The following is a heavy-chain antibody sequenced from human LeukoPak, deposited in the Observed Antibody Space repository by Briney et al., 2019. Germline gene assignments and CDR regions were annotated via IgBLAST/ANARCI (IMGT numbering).Heavy chain of an antibody. V-gene: IGHV4-59*08. CDR2: IYYSGST. CDR3: ARHVWLQPFDY. Sequence: SETLSLTCSVSGGSMNSYYWRWIRQSPGKGLEWIGYIYYSGSTNYNPSLKSRVTISVDTSKNQFSLKLSSVTAADTAVYYCARHVWLQPFDYWGQGTLVTVSS. CDR1: GGSMNSYY. D-gene: IGHD3-9*01. J-gene: IGHJ4*02.